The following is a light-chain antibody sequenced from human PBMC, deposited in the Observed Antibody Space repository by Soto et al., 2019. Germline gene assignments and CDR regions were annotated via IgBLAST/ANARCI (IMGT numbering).Light chain of an antibody. CDR3: QSYDSSLSGVV. Sequence: QSVLTQPPSVSGALGQRVTISCTGSSSNIGVGYDVHRYQQLPGTAPKLLIYGNSNRPSGVPDRFSGSKSGTSASLAITGLQAEDEADYYCQSYDSSLSGVVFGGGTKLAVL. CDR1: SSNIGVGYD. V-gene: IGLV1-40*01. J-gene: IGLJ2*01. CDR2: GNS.